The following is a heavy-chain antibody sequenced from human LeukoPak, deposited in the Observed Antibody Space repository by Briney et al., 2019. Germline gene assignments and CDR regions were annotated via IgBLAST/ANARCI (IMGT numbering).Heavy chain of an antibody. D-gene: IGHD5-12*01. CDR2: IIPIFGTA. CDR3: ARSGYDRNYYYYGMDV. Sequence: ASVKVSCKASGGTFSSYAISWVRQAPGQGLEWMGGIIPIFGTANYAQKFQGRVTITADESTSTAYMELSSLRSEDTAVYYCARSGYDRNYYYYGMDVWGKGTTVTVSS. J-gene: IGHJ6*04. CDR1: GGTFSSYA. V-gene: IGHV1-69*13.